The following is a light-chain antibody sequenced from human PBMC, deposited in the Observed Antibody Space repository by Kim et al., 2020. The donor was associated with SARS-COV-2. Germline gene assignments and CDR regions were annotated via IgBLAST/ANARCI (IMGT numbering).Light chain of an antibody. CDR2: AKT. CDR1: SLRTYS. J-gene: IGLJ3*02. Sequence: SSELTQDPAVSVALGQTVSITCQGDSLRTYSASWYQQKPGQAPVLVINAKTNRPSGIPDRFSGSTSGNTVSLTITGAQAEDEAGYFCKSRDISGNQLVFGGGTQLTVL. V-gene: IGLV3-19*01. CDR3: KSRDISGNQLV.